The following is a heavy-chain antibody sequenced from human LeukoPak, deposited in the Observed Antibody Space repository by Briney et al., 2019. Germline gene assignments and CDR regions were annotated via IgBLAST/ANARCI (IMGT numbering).Heavy chain of an antibody. V-gene: IGHV3-66*04. Sequence: GGSLRLSCAASGFTVSSNYMSWVRQAPGKGLEWVSVIYSDGSTYYADSVKGRFTISRDNSKNTLYLQMNSLRAEDTAVYYCARRYNWNYVDYWDQGTLVTVSS. D-gene: IGHD1-20*01. CDR1: GFTVSSNY. CDR2: IYSDGST. CDR3: ARRYNWNYVDY. J-gene: IGHJ4*02.